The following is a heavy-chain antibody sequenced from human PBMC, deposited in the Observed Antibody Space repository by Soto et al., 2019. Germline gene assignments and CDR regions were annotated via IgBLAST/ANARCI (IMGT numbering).Heavy chain of an antibody. V-gene: IGHV3-23*01. J-gene: IGHJ5*02. D-gene: IGHD6-19*01. CDR2: ISGSGGST. CDR3: ARTEIAVAVPHWFDP. Sequence: GGSLRLSCAASGFTFSSYAMSWVRQAPGKGLEWVSAISGSGGSTYYADSVKGRFTISRDNSKNTLYLQMNSLRAEDTAVYYCARTEIAVAVPHWFDPWGQGTLVTVSS. CDR1: GFTFSSYA.